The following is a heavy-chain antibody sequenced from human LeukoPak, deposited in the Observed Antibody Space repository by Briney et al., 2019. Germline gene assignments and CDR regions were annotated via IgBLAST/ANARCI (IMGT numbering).Heavy chain of an antibody. D-gene: IGHD2-21*02. CDR2: INHSGST. J-gene: IGHJ4*02. V-gene: IGHV4-34*01. CDR1: GGSFSGYY. CDR3: ARGGIVVVTAILHIFDY. Sequence: PSETLSLTCAVYGGSFSGYYWSWIRQPPGKGLEWIGEINHSGSTNYNPSLKSRVTISVDTSKNQFSLKLSSVTAADTAVYYCARGGIVVVTAILHIFDYWGQGTLVTVSS.